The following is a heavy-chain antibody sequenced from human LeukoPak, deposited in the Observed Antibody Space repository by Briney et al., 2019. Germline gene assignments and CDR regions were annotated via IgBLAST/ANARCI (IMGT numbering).Heavy chain of an antibody. V-gene: IGHV5-51*01. CDR2: IYPGDSDT. CDR1: GYSFTTYW. Sequence: GESLKISCKGSGYSFTTYWIGWVRQMPGKGLEWMGIIYPGDSDTRYSPSFQGQVTISADKSISTAYLQWSSLKASDTAMYYCARLRTMVRGTDYYYMDVWGKGTTVTVSS. J-gene: IGHJ6*03. CDR3: ARLRTMVRGTDYYYMDV. D-gene: IGHD3-10*01.